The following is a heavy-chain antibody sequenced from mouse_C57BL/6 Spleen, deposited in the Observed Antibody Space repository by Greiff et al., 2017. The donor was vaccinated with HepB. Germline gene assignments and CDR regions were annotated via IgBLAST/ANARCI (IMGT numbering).Heavy chain of an antibody. CDR3: ARDPSYYDGSSRWYFDV. CDR2: ISDGGSYT. J-gene: IGHJ1*03. Sequence: EVQLVESGGGLVKPGGSLKLSCAASGFTFSSYAMSWVRQTPEKRLEWVATISDGGSYTYYPDNVKGRFTISRDNAKNNLYLQMSHLKSEDTAMYYCARDPSYYDGSSRWYFDVWGTGTTVTVSS. CDR1: GFTFSSYA. V-gene: IGHV5-4*01. D-gene: IGHD1-1*01.